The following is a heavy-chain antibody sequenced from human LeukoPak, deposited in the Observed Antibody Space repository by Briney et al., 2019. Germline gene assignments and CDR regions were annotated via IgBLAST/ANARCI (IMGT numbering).Heavy chain of an antibody. CDR1: GFTFSSYW. D-gene: IGHD6-13*01. CDR2: IKQDGSEK. J-gene: IGHJ6*03. CDR3: ARDFSSSWYPYYYYYMDV. Sequence: PGGSLRLSCAASGFTFSSYWMSWVRQAPGKGLEWVANIKQDGSEKYYVDSVKGRFTISRDNAKNSLYLQVNSLRAEDTAVYYCARDFSSSWYPYYYYYMDVWGKGTTVTVSS. V-gene: IGHV3-7*01.